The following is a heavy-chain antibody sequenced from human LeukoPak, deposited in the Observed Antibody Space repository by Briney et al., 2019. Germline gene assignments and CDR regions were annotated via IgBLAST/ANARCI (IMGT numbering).Heavy chain of an antibody. Sequence: PGGSLRLSCTASGFIFGHYVMTWVRQAPGKGLEWVSSIHNGGGETYYADAVKGRFTISRDNSKNMVYLQMDSLRAEDTALYYCAKVAGGNGCCDAFDIWGQGTRVTVSS. CDR3: AKVAGGNGCCDAFDI. J-gene: IGHJ3*02. V-gene: IGHV3-23*01. CDR1: GFIFGHYV. D-gene: IGHD4-23*01. CDR2: IHNGGGET.